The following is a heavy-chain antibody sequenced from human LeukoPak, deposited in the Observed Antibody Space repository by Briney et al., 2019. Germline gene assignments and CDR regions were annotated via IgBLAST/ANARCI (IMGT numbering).Heavy chain of an antibody. CDR1: GYTFTTYG. D-gene: IGHD3-22*01. CDR3: AREGSSGSDAFDI. CDR2: ISTDNGDT. J-gene: IGHJ3*02. V-gene: IGHV1-18*01. Sequence: ASVKVSCKSSGYTFTTYGITWVRQAPGQGLEWMGWISTDNGDTNYAQKLQGRVTMTTDTSTSTAYMELRSLRSDDTAVYYCAREGSSGSDAFDIWGQGTMVTVSS.